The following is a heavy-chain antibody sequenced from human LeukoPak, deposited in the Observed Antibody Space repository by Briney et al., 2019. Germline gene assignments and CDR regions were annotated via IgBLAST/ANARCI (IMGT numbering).Heavy chain of an antibody. D-gene: IGHD3-22*01. CDR1: GFTFSSYG. CDR2: IWYDGSNK. V-gene: IGHV3-33*01. J-gene: IGHJ4*02. Sequence: PGGSLRLSCAASGFTFSSYGMHWVRQAPGKGLEWVAVIWYDGSNKYYADSVKGRFTISRDNSKNTLYLQMNSLRAEDTAVYYCARVGKRRADSSGYYAYYFDYWAQGTLVTVSS. CDR3: ARVGKRRADSSGYYAYYFDY.